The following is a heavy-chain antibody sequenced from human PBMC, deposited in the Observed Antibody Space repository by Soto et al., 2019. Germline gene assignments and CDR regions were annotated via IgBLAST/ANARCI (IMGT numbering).Heavy chain of an antibody. D-gene: IGHD1-26*01. CDR2: FDPEDGET. J-gene: IGHJ6*02. CDR3: ATSYDLGVGPRVGVYYGMDV. V-gene: IGHV1-24*01. CDR1: GYTLTELS. Sequence: ASLKVSCKVSGYTLTELSMHWVRQAPGKGLEWMGGFDPEDGETIYAQKFQGRVTMTEDTSTDTAYMELSSLRSEDTAVYYCATSYDLGVGPRVGVYYGMDVWGQGTTVTVSS.